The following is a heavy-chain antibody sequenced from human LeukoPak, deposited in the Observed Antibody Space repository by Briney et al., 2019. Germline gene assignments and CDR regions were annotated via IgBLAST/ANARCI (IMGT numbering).Heavy chain of an antibody. J-gene: IGHJ4*02. Sequence: GGSLRLSCAASGFTFSSYAMSWVRQAPGKGLEWVSAISGSGGSTYYADSVKGRFTISRDNSKNTLFLQMNSLRAEDTAIYYCAKDMGYCSSATCYGLDYWGQGTLVTVSS. CDR3: AKDMGYCSSATCYGLDY. D-gene: IGHD2-2*01. CDR1: GFTFSSYA. CDR2: ISGSGGST. V-gene: IGHV3-23*01.